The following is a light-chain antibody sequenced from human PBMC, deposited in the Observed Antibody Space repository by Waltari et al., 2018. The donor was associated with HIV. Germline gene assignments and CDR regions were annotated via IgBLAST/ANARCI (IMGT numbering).Light chain of an antibody. CDR3: IQRDTSIS. J-gene: IGKJ5*01. Sequence: IVLPQSPGALSLSPGDRATLSCSASEGLSNSIDWYRQRPGQPPRLLIYDAFKRATGIPSRFSGSGSGTDFTLTISRLEPGDSVVYYCIQRDTSISFGQGTRLEIK. V-gene: IGKV3-11*01. CDR1: EGLSNS. CDR2: DAF.